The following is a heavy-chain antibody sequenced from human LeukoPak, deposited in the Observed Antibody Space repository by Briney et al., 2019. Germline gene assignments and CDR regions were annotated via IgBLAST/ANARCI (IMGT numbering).Heavy chain of an antibody. Sequence: SETLSLTCAVYGGSFSGYYWSWIRQPPGKGLEWIGEINHSGSTNYNPSLKSRVTISVDTSKNQFSLKLSSVTAADTAVYYCASGSASYSSWGQGTLVTVSS. CDR2: INHSGST. CDR3: ASGSASYSS. CDR1: GGSFSGYY. D-gene: IGHD6-13*01. J-gene: IGHJ4*02. V-gene: IGHV4-34*01.